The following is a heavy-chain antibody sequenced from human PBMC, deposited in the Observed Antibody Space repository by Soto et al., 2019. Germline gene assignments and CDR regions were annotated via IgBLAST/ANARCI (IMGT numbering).Heavy chain of an antibody. D-gene: IGHD5-18*01. Sequence: SETLSLTCTVSGGSISSSSYYWGWIRQPPGKELEWIGSIYYSGSTYYNPSLKSRVTISVDTSKNQFSLKLSSVTAADTAVYYCARPGYSYGSNWFDPWGQGTLVTVSS. CDR2: IYYSGST. CDR1: GGSISSSSYY. CDR3: ARPGYSYGSNWFDP. J-gene: IGHJ5*02. V-gene: IGHV4-39*01.